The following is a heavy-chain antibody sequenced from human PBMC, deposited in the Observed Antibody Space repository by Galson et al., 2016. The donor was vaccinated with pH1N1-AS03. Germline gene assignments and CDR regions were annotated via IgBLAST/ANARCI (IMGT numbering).Heavy chain of an antibody. Sequence: SVKVSCKASGFTFAYYYVHWVRQAPGQGLEWMGWINPSSGGTKFAQKFQGTVSMTTDTSISTAYMELTRLESNDTAVYFCARVVLGTSGHHSWGQGTLVTVSS. CDR2: INPSSGGT. V-gene: IGHV1-2*02. CDR1: GFTFAYYY. J-gene: IGHJ4*02. D-gene: IGHD2-2*01. CDR3: ARVVLGTSGHHS.